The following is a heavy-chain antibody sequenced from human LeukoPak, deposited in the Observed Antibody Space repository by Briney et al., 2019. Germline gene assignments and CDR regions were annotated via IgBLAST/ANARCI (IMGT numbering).Heavy chain of an antibody. CDR3: TRTGGSYGDAFDI. D-gene: IGHD1-26*01. CDR2: IRSKAYGGTT. V-gene: IGHV3-49*05. J-gene: IGHJ3*02. CDR1: GFTFGDYA. Sequence: KAGGSLRLSCTASGFTFGDYAMSWFRQAPGKGLEWVGFIRSKAYGGTTEYAASVKGRFTISRDDSKSIAYLQMNSLKTEDTAVYYCTRTGGSYGDAFDIWGQGTMVTVSS.